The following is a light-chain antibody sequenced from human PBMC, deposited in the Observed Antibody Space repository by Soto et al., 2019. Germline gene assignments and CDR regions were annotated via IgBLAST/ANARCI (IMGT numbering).Light chain of an antibody. CDR2: KAS. J-gene: IGKJ5*01. Sequence: DIQMTQFPSTLAAYVGGSVTITCRASQSISSWLAWYQQKPGKAPKLLIYKASTLETGVPSRFSGSGSGTEFTLSISSLQPDDFGTYYCQEYNAYSMTVGQGTRLEI. CDR1: QSISSW. V-gene: IGKV1-5*03. CDR3: QEYNAYSMT.